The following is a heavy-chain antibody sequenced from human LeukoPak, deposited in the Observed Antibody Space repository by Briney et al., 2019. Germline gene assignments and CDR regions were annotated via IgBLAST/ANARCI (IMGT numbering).Heavy chain of an antibody. CDR1: GFTFIKFW. D-gene: IGHD1-26*01. J-gene: IGHJ4*02. CDR2: ISGSSGST. CDR3: AKAMGATLFDY. Sequence: GESLRLSCEASGFTFIKFWMSWVRQAPGKGLEWVSGISGSSGSTYYADSVKGRFTISRDNSKNTLYLQMNSLRAGDTAVYYCAKAMGATLFDYWGQGTLVTVSS. V-gene: IGHV3-23*01.